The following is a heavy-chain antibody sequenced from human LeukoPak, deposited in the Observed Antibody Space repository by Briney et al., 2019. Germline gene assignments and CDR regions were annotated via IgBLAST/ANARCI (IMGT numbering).Heavy chain of an antibody. Sequence: KSSETLSLTCTVSGGSISSYYWSWIRQPPGKGLEWIGYIYYSGSTNYNPSLKSRVTISVDTSKNQFSLKLSSVTAADTAVYYCAGGPVLRFLEWSGWGQGTLVTVSS. CDR2: IYYSGST. CDR1: GGSISSYY. D-gene: IGHD3-3*01. V-gene: IGHV4-59*01. CDR3: AGGPVLRFLEWSG. J-gene: IGHJ4*02.